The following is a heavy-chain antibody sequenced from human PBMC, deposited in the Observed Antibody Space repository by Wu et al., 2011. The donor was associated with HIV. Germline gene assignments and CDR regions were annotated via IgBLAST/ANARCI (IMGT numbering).Heavy chain of an antibody. D-gene: IGHD2-2*01. CDR2: ISSSSSHI. V-gene: IGHV3-21*01. J-gene: IGHJ4*02. Sequence: SSISSSSSHIYYADSVKGRFTISRDNAKNSLYLQLNSLRAEDTAVYYCAREGHCRTTSCHFDFWGQGALVTVSS. CDR3: AREGHCRTTSCHFDF.